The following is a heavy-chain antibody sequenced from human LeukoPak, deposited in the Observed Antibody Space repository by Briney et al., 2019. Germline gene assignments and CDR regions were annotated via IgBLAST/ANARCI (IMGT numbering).Heavy chain of an antibody. CDR1: GFTFSTYW. D-gene: IGHD3-3*01. CDR2: IKQDGSEK. J-gene: IGHJ4*02. CDR3: ARWRGAQSEFEF. V-gene: IGHV3-7*01. Sequence: GGSLRLSRAASGFTFSTYWMSRVRQAPGKGLECVASIKQDGSEKEYVDSVKGRFTISRDNAKNSLYLQMISLRADDTAVYFCARWRGAQSEFEFWGQGTLVTVSS.